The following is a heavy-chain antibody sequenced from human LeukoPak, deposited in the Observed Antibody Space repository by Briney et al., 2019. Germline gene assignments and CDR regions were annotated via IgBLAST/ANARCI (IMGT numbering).Heavy chain of an antibody. CDR3: ARDPSIAARFDY. CDR1: GLTLSNFW. J-gene: IGHJ4*02. Sequence: PGGSLRLSCTASGLTLSNFWMTWVRQAPGKGLEWVANIKRDGSEKHYLDSVKGRFTISRDNAKNSLWLQMNSLRGEDTAVYYCARDPSIAARFDYWGQGTLVTVSS. D-gene: IGHD6-6*01. CDR2: IKRDGSEK. V-gene: IGHV3-7*01.